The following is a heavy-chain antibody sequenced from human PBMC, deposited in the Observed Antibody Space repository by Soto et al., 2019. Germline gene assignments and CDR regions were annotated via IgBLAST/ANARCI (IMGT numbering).Heavy chain of an antibody. Sequence: QVQLQQWGAGLLKSSETLSLTCAFYGGSFSGYYWSWIRQPPGKGLEWLGDINPSGSTNYNPSLKNRVIMSVDTSKKQFSLNVPSVTAADTAVYYCARGARRRPPRDAFDIWGQGTMVTVSS. J-gene: IGHJ3*02. CDR1: GGSFSGYY. V-gene: IGHV4-34*01. CDR3: ARGARRRPPRDAFDI. CDR2: INPSGST.